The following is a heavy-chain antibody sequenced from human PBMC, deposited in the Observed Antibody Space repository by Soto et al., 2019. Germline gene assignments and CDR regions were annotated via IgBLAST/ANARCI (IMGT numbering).Heavy chain of an antibody. J-gene: IGHJ6*02. CDR3: ARDLRFRGFYGMDV. CDR1: GGSIGSGDYY. V-gene: IGHV4-30-4*01. CDR2: IYYSGST. D-gene: IGHD3-10*01. Sequence: SETLSLTCTVPGGSIGSGDYYWSWIRQPPGKGLEWIGYIYYSGSTYYNPSLKSRVTISVDTSKNQFSLKLSSVTAADTAVYYCARDLRFRGFYGMDVWGQGTTVTVS.